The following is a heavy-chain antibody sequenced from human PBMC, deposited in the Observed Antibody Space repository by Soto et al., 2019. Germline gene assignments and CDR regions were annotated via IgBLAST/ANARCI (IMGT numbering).Heavy chain of an antibody. D-gene: IGHD1-26*01. J-gene: IGHJ4*02. CDR3: ARGGEMGLNDH. CDR1: GFKFSDSA. CDR2: IRSKANSYLI. Sequence: EVQLVESGGGLVQPGGSLRLSCAASGFKFSDSAMHWVRQASGKGLEWIARIRSKANSYLIAYDESVRGRFIITSDDSKNTAYLQMNDLKNKDTATDYRARGGEMGLNDHLGQGNLGTVS. V-gene: IGHV3-73*02.